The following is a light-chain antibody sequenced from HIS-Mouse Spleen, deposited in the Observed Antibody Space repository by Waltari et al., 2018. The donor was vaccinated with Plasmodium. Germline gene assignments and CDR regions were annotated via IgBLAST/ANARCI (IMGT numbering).Light chain of an antibody. CDR3: NSRDSSGNHVV. CDR1: SLRRYF. CDR2: GKN. V-gene: IGLV3-19*01. Sequence: SSELTQDPAVSVALGQTVRITCQGDSLRRYFASWYQQKPGQAPVLVIYGKNNRPSGIADRFPGSSSGNTASLTITGAQAEDEADYYCNSRDSSGNHVVFGGGTKLTVL. J-gene: IGLJ2*01.